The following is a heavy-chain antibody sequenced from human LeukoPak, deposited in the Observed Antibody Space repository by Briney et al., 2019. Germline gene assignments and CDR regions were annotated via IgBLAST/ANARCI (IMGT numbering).Heavy chain of an antibody. Sequence: ASETLSLTCTVSGGSISSGGYYWSWIRQHPGKGLEWIGYIYYSGSTNYNPSLKSRVTISVDTSKNQFSLKLSSVTAADTAVYYCARYSSRWGFDYWGQGTLVTVSS. D-gene: IGHD6-13*01. CDR3: ARYSSRWGFDY. J-gene: IGHJ4*02. CDR1: GGSISSGGYY. V-gene: IGHV4-61*08. CDR2: IYYSGST.